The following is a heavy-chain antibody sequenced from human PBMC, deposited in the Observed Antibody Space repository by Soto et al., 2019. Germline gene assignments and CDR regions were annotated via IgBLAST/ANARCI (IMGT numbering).Heavy chain of an antibody. D-gene: IGHD5-12*01. CDR2: VYHSGST. Sequence: SEPLSLTCSVSGGSISPYYWTSIRQPPGKGLEWLAYVYHSGSTNYNPSLKGRVTVSIDTSKNQFSLKLTSVTAADTAVYYCARTDLAFDYWGQRTLVTVS. CDR3: ARTDLAFDY. J-gene: IGHJ4*02. V-gene: IGHV4-59*01. CDR1: GGSISPYY.